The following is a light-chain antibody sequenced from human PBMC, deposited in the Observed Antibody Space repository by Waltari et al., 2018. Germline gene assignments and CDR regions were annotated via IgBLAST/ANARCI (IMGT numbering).Light chain of an antibody. V-gene: IGLV1-40*01. J-gene: IGLJ2*01. CDR2: GVN. Sequence: QSVLTQPPSVSGAPGQRVTISCSGSGPNIGAGYDGHWYRQLPGKAPTLLIYGVNTRPPGVSDRFSGSQFDTSASLAIAGLQADDEADYYCQSYDTTLSVVFGGGTKLTVL. CDR1: GPNIGAGYD. CDR3: QSYDTTLSVV.